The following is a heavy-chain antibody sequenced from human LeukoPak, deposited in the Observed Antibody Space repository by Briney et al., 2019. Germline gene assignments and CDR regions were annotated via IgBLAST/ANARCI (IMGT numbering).Heavy chain of an antibody. Sequence: SETLSLTCAVSGGSISSSNWWSWVRQPPGKGREWIGEIYHSGSTNYNPSLKSRVTISVDKSKNQFSLKLSSVTAANTAVYYCARDCVVVTATQGAFDIWGQGTMVTVSS. CDR1: GGSISSSNW. CDR3: ARDCVVVTATQGAFDI. D-gene: IGHD2-21*02. V-gene: IGHV4-4*02. CDR2: IYHSGST. J-gene: IGHJ3*02.